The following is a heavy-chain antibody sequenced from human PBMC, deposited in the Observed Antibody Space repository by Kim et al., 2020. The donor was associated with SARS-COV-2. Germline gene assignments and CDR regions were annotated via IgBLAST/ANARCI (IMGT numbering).Heavy chain of an antibody. CDR1: GFTFSSYE. Sequence: GGSLRLSCAASGFTFSSYEMNWVRQAPGKGLEWVSYISSSGSTIYYADSVKGRFTISRDNAKNSLYLQMNSLRAEDTAVYYCARALAGYCTNGVCSAIQGSYYYYGMDVWGQGTTVTVSS. D-gene: IGHD2-8*01. J-gene: IGHJ6*02. CDR2: ISSSGSTI. V-gene: IGHV3-48*03. CDR3: ARALAGYCTNGVCSAIQGSYYYYGMDV.